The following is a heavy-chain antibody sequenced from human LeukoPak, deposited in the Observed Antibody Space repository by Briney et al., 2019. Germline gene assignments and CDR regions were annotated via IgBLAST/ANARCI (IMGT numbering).Heavy chain of an antibody. CDR3: ARTTMVRGTYYMDV. CDR1: GGSISSYY. V-gene: IGHV4-59*01. J-gene: IGHJ6*03. CDR2: IYYSGST. D-gene: IGHD3-10*01. Sequence: SETLSLTCTVSGGSISSYYWSWIRQPPGKGLEWIGYIYYSGSTNYNPSLKSRVTISVDTSKNQFSLKLSSVTAADTAVYYCARTTMVRGTYYMDVWGRGTTVTISS.